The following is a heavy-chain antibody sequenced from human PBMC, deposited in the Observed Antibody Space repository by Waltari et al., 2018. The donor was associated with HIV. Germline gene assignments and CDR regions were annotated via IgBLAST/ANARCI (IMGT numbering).Heavy chain of an antibody. Sequence: QVQLVESGGGVVQPGRSLRLSCEASGFTFSDNGMHGVRQAPDKGLEGVAVISNDGSQKYYADSVRGRFTVSRDNSKNTLYVLMNSLRPEDTAVYYCARHHVGGSTSLFAFDLWGQGTKVTVSS. D-gene: IGHD1-26*01. V-gene: IGHV3-30*03. CDR2: ISNDGSQK. CDR1: GFTFSDNG. CDR3: ARHHVGGSTSLFAFDL. J-gene: IGHJ3*01.